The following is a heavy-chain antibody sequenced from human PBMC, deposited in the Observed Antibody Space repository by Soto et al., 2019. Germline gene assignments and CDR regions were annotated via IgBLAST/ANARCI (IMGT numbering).Heavy chain of an antibody. Sequence: QVQLVQSGAEVKKPGASVKVYCKASGYTFTSHDINWMRQATGQGLEWMGWMNPHSGHTNYAQKFQGRVTMTRDTSISTAYMELTSLRSEDTAVYYCASDMSTTWGQGTLVTVSS. D-gene: IGHD2-2*01. CDR1: GYTFTSHD. CDR3: ASDMSTT. V-gene: IGHV1-8*01. CDR2: MNPHSGHT. J-gene: IGHJ5*02.